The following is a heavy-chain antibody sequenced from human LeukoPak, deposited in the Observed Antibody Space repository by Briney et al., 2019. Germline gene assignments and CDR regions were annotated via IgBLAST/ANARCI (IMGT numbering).Heavy chain of an antibody. CDR1: GFTFSNYN. CDR2: ISGKSNNI. V-gene: IGHV3-21*01. Sequence: KTGGSLRLSCAASGFTFSNYNMNWVRRAPGKGLEWVSSISGKSNNIYYADSVKGRFTISRDNTKNSLYLQMNSLRAEGTAMYYCVRIPNGANFPNWFDPWGQGTLVTVSS. J-gene: IGHJ5*02. D-gene: IGHD4/OR15-4a*01. CDR3: VRIPNGANFPNWFDP.